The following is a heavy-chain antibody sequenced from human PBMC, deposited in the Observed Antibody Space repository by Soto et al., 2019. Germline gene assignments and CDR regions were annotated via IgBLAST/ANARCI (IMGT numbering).Heavy chain of an antibody. CDR3: VSAAKWELLIDY. D-gene: IGHD1-26*01. Sequence: PSENLSLTCTVSGGSISSSNYYWAWIRQPPGKGLEWIGNIYYTEGTYYNPSLKSRVTISVDTSKNQVSLKLFSVTAADTAVYYFVSAAKWELLIDYWCQGPLVTVSS. J-gene: IGHJ4*02. CDR2: IYYTEGT. CDR1: GGSISSSNYY. V-gene: IGHV4-39*01.